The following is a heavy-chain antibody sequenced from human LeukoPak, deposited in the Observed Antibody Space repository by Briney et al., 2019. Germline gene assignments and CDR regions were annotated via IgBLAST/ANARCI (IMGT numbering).Heavy chain of an antibody. J-gene: IGHJ4*02. CDR2: ISGSGGST. CDR3: ATDRKVGTWDPRFDY. CDR1: GFTFSSYA. D-gene: IGHD4-23*01. Sequence: GGSLRLSCAASGFTFSSYAMSWVRQAPGKGLEWVLAISGSGGSTYYADSVKGRFAISRDNSKNTLYLQMNSLRAEDTAVYYCATDRKVGTWDPRFDYWGQGTLVTVSS. V-gene: IGHV3-23*01.